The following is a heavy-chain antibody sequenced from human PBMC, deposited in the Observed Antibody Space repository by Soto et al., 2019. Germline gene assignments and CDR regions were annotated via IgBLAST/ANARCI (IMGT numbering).Heavy chain of an antibody. Sequence: ESGGGLVQPGGSLRLSCAASGFTFSSYDMHWVRQATGKGLEWVSAIGTAGDTYYPGSVKGRFTISRENAKNSLYLQMNSLRAGDTAVYYCARGRAPWGMDVWGQGTTVTVSS. CDR2: IGTAGDT. CDR3: ARGRAPWGMDV. J-gene: IGHJ6*02. V-gene: IGHV3-13*04. CDR1: GFTFSSYD. D-gene: IGHD1-26*01.